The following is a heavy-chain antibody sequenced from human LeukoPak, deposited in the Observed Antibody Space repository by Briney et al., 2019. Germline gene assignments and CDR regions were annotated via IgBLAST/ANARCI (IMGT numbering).Heavy chain of an antibody. CDR1: GFTFSGYG. J-gene: IGHJ4*02. Sequence: PGGSLRLSCAAFGFTFSGYGMHWVRQAPGKGLEWVAVISYDGSDKYYTDSVKGRFTISRDNSENTLYLQMNSLRTEDTAVYYCAKDKVERYYIDYWGQGTLVTVSS. CDR3: AKDKVERYYIDY. D-gene: IGHD1-1*01. V-gene: IGHV3-30*18. CDR2: ISYDGSDK.